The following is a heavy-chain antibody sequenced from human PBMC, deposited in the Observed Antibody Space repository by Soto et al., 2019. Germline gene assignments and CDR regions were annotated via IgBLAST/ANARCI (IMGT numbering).Heavy chain of an antibody. CDR3: ARDGPRRCYYYGMDV. CDR2: ISGYKGKT. CDR1: GYTFSMSG. Sequence: QVQLVQSGAEVKKPGASVKVSCKSSGYTFSMSGISWVRQAPGQGLEWMGWISGYKGKTNNEQKFQDRFTMSPDTSSNLAYMELRSLRSDYTAVYYCARDGPRRCYYYGMDVWGQATTVTVSS. V-gene: IGHV1-18*01. J-gene: IGHJ6*02.